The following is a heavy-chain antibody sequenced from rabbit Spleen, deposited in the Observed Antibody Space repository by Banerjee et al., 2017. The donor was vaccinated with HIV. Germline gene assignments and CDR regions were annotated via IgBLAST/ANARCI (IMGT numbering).Heavy chain of an antibody. CDR1: GFSFSRSDY. Sequence: QSLEESGGDLVKPGASLTLTCTASGFSFSRSDYMFWVRQAPGKGLEWIAWIYGGSSGSTYYANWAKGRFTISKTSSTTMALQMTSLTAADTATYFCARWDADNRGLKLWGPGTLVTVS. V-gene: IGHV1S40*01. CDR3: ARWDADNRGLKL. J-gene: IGHJ6*01. D-gene: IGHD4-2*01. CDR2: IYGGSSGST.